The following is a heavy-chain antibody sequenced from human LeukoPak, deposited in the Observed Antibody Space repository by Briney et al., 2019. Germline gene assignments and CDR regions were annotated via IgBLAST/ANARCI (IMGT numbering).Heavy chain of an antibody. CDR2: MNPNSGNT. J-gene: IGHJ5*02. CDR3: ARGRRFLEQNWFDP. Sequence: GASVKVSCTASGYTFTSYDINWVRQATGQGLEWMGWMNPNSGNTGYAQKFQGRVTMTRNTSISTAYMELSSLRSEDTAVYYCARGRRFLEQNWFDPWGQGTLVTVSS. CDR1: GYTFTSYD. V-gene: IGHV1-8*01. D-gene: IGHD3-3*01.